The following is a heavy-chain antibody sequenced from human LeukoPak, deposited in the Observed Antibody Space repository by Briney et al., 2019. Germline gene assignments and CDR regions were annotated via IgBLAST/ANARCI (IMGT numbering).Heavy chain of an antibody. V-gene: IGHV3-21*01. CDR2: ISSTSTYI. CDR3: ARDRIEYSSPNYYYGMDV. J-gene: IGHJ6*02. Sequence: GESLRPSCAASAFTFTGYGMNWVRQAPGEGLEWVSSISSTSTYIYYADSMKGRFTISRDNAKNSLFLQMNSLGAEDTAVYYCARDRIEYSSPNYYYGMDVWGQGTTVTVSS. CDR1: AFTFTGYG. D-gene: IGHD6-6*01.